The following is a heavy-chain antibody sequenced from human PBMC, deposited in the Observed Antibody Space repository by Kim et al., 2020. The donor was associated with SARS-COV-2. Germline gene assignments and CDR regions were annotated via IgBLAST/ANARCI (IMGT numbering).Heavy chain of an antibody. V-gene: IGHV3-23*01. J-gene: IGHJ5*02. Sequence: GGSLRLSCAASGFTFSSYAMSWVRQAPGKGLEWVSAISGSGGSTYYADSVKGRFTISRDNSKNTLYLQMNSLRAEDTAVYYCAKDGMVRGVITYNWFDPWGQGTLVTVSS. CDR1: GFTFSSYA. CDR2: ISGSGGST. D-gene: IGHD3-10*01. CDR3: AKDGMVRGVITYNWFDP.